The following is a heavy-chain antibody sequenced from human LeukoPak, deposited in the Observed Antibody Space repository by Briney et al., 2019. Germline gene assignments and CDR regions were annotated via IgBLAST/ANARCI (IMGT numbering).Heavy chain of an antibody. J-gene: IGHJ2*01. Sequence: PSETLSLTCTVSGGSISSHYWSWIRQPPAKGLEWIGYTYYSGSTNYNPSLKSRVTISIDTSKNLLSLKLSSVTAADTAVYSCARGGSGWDWYFDLWGRGTLVTVSS. D-gene: IGHD6-19*01. CDR1: GGSISSHY. V-gene: IGHV4-59*11. CDR2: TYYSGST. CDR3: ARGGSGWDWYFDL.